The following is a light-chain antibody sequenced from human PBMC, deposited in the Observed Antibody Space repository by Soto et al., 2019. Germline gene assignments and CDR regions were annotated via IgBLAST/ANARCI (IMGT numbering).Light chain of an antibody. J-gene: IGKJ2*01. CDR1: QSVSSSY. V-gene: IGKV3D-7*01. CDR3: HRYSNWQYT. Sequence: EIVMTQSPATLSLSPGERATLSCRASQSVSSSYLSWYQQKPGQAPRLLIYGASTRATGIPARFSGSGSGTDFTLTISSLQPEDFAVYYCHRYSNWQYTFGQGTKLEIK. CDR2: GAS.